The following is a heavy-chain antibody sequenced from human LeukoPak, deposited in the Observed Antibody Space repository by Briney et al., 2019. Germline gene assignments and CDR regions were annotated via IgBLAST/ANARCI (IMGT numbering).Heavy chain of an antibody. Sequence: PGGSLRLSCAASGFTFSSYAMNWVRQAPGKGLEWVSSFGGNGGNTYYADSVRGRFTISRDNSKNTLYLQMYSLRAEDTAIYFCAKSLNWNFESWGRGTLVTVSS. V-gene: IGHV3-23*01. CDR3: AKSLNWNFES. J-gene: IGHJ4*02. CDR1: GFTFSSYA. CDR2: FGGNGGNT. D-gene: IGHD1-1*01.